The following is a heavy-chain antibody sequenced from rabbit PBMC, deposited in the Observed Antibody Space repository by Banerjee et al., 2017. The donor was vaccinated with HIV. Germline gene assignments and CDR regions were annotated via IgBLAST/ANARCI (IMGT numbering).Heavy chain of an antibody. D-gene: IGHD4-1*01. CDR3: ARDLAGVIGWNFNL. Sequence: QEQLEESGGDLVKPEGSLTLTCTASGFSFSSNYWICWVRQAPGKGLEWIGCIYAGSSDSTYYASWAKGRFTISKASWTTVTLQMTSLTAADTASYFCARDLAGVIGWNFNLWGQGTLVTVS. CDR2: IYAGSSDST. J-gene: IGHJ4*01. V-gene: IGHV1S45*01. CDR1: GFSFSSNYW.